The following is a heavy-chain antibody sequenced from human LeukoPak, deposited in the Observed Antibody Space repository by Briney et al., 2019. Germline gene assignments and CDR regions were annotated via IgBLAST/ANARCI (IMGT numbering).Heavy chain of an antibody. J-gene: IGHJ6*02. CDR1: GGSFSGYY. CDR2: INHSGST. Sequence: KSSETLPLTCAVYGGSFSGYYWSWIRQPPGKGLEWIGEINHSGSTNYNPSLKSRVTISVDTSKNQFSLKLSSVTAADTAVYYCARAPQPGYYYYYGMDVWGQGTTVTVSS. V-gene: IGHV4-34*01. CDR3: ARAPQPGYYYYYGMDV. D-gene: IGHD1-14*01.